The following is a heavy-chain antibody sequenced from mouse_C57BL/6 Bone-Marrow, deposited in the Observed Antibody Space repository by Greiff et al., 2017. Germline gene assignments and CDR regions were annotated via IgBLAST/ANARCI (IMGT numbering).Heavy chain of an antibody. CDR3: ARDGYPDD. CDR1: GYTFTDYY. J-gene: IGHJ2*01. CDR2: INPKNGGT. Sequence: EVQLQQSGPELVKPGASVKISCKASGYTFTDYYMNWVEQSHGKSLEWIGDINPKNGGTSYNQKFKGKATLTVDKSSSTAYMELRSLTSEDSAVYYCARDGYPDDWGQGTTLTVSS. D-gene: IGHD2-3*01. V-gene: IGHV1-26*01.